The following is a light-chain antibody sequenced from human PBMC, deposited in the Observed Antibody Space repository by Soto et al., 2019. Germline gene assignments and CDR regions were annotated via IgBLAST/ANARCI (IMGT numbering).Light chain of an antibody. CDR3: QSFDNSLSGWV. CDR2: AVT. CDR1: SSNIGAGYD. V-gene: IGLV1-40*01. J-gene: IGLJ3*02. Sequence: QSVLTQPPSVSGAPGQRATISCTGSSSNIGAGYDVHWYQQLPGAAPKLLIAAVTSRPSGVPDRFSGSKSDTSAYLAITGLQAEDEADYYCQSFDNSLSGWVFGGGTKVTVL.